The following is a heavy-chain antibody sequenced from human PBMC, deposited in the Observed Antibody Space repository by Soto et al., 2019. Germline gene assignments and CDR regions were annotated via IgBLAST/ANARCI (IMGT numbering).Heavy chain of an antibody. J-gene: IGHJ4*02. CDR1: GFTFSDYA. CDR2: ITGSGAGT. V-gene: IGHV3-23*01. Sequence: GGSLRLSCAASGFTFSDYAMSWVRQAPGKGLDWVSVITGSGAGTYYAVSVKGRFTVSRDNSKNTLYLQMNSLRAEDTAIYYSATQNFDYWGLGTLVTVSS. CDR3: ATQNFDY.